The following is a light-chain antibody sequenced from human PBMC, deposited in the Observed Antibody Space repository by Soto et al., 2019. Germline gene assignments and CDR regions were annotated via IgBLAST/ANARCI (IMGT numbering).Light chain of an antibody. Sequence: SVLTQPASVSGSPGQSITISCPGTSSDVGGYNYVSWYQQHPRKVPTLMICEVRYRPSGVSNRFSGPKSGNTASLTIPGLQAGDEADYYCSSYTSSSTDVFGSGSKGTVL. CDR1: SSDVGGYNY. CDR3: SSYTSSSTDV. V-gene: IGLV2-14*01. J-gene: IGLJ1*01. CDR2: EVR.